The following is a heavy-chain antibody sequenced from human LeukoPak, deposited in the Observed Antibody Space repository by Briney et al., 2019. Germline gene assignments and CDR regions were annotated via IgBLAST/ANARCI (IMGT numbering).Heavy chain of an antibody. Sequence: SGPTLVNPTQTLTLTCTFSGVSLSTSGGGVGWIRQPPGKALEWLALIFWNDDKRYSPPLKSNPTITKAPSKNQVVLTMTNMDHVDTATYYCAHWTLTSRQGYFDLWGRGTLVTVSS. CDR1: GVSLSTSGGG. J-gene: IGHJ2*01. CDR2: IFWNDDK. CDR3: AHWTLTSRQGYFDL. D-gene: IGHD3/OR15-3a*01. V-gene: IGHV2-5*01.